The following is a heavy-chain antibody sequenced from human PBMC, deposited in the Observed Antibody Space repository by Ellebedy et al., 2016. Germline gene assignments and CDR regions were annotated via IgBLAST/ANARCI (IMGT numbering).Heavy chain of an antibody. V-gene: IGHV4-34*01. CDR2: INHSGST. Sequence: SETLSLTCAVYGGSFSGYYWSWIRQPPGKGLEWIGEINHSGSTNYNPSLKSRVTISVDTSKNQFSLKLSSVTAADTAVYYCARGIAPVILRAFDIWGQGTMVTVSS. J-gene: IGHJ3*02. CDR1: GGSFSGYY. D-gene: IGHD2-21*01. CDR3: ARGIAPVILRAFDI.